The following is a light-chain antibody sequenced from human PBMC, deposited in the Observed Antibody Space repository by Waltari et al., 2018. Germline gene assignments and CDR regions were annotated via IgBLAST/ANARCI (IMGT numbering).Light chain of an antibody. V-gene: IGKV1-8*01. J-gene: IGKJ1*01. CDR2: AAS. CDR3: QQYYSYQWT. CDR1: QGISSY. Sequence: TCRASQGISSYLAWYQQKPGKAPKLLIYAASTLQSGVPSRFSGSGSGTDFTLTMSCLQSEDFATYYCQQYYSYQWTFGQGTKVEIK.